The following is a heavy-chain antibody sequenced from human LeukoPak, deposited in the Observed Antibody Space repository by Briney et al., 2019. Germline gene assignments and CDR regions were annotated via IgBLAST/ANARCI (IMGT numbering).Heavy chain of an antibody. CDR3: ARVYPSNWFDP. V-gene: IGHV4-61*02. J-gene: IGHJ5*02. CDR1: GGSISSGSYY. CDR2: IYTSGST. Sequence: PSETLSLTCTVSGGSISSGSYYWRWIRQPAGKGLEWIGRIYTSGSTNYNPSLKSRVTISVDTSKNQFSLKLSSVTAADTAVYYCARVYPSNWFDPWGQGTLVTVSS.